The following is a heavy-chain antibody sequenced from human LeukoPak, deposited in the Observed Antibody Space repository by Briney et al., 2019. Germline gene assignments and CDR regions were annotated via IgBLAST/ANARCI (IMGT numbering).Heavy chain of an antibody. Sequence: ASVKVSCKASGYTFTGYYMHWVRQAPGQGLEWMGWINPNSGGTNYAQKSQGRVTMTRDTSISTAYMELSRLRSDDTAVYYCARSYCSSTSCYWRLGYYMDVWGKGTTVTISS. CDR3: ARSYCSSTSCYWRLGYYMDV. J-gene: IGHJ6*03. V-gene: IGHV1-2*02. CDR2: INPNSGGT. D-gene: IGHD2-2*01. CDR1: GYTFTGYY.